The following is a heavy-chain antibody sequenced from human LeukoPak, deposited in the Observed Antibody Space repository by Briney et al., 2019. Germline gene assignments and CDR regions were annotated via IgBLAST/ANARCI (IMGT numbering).Heavy chain of an antibody. CDR1: GFTFSSYE. J-gene: IGHJ4*02. CDR3: ATGFGGYDIIDY. Sequence: PGGSLRLSCAASGFTFSSYEMNWVRQAPGKGLEWVSYISSSGSTIYYADSVKGRFTISRDNAKNSLYLQMNSLRAEDTAVYYCATGFGGYDIIDYWGQGTLVTVSS. D-gene: IGHD5-12*01. V-gene: IGHV3-48*03. CDR2: ISSSGSTI.